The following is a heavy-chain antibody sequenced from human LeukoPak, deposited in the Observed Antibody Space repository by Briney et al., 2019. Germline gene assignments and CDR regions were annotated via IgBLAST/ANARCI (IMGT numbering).Heavy chain of an antibody. D-gene: IGHD3-3*02. CDR2: ISAYNGNT. V-gene: IGHV1-18*01. J-gene: IGHJ4*02. CDR1: GYTFTSYG. Sequence: ASVKVSCKASGYTFTSYGISWVRQAPGQGLEWMGWISAYNGNTNYAQKLQGRVTMTTDTSTSTAYMELRSLRFDDTAVYYCARDRNYHFWSGYLMFDYWGQGTLVTGSS. CDR3: ARDRNYHFWSGYLMFDY.